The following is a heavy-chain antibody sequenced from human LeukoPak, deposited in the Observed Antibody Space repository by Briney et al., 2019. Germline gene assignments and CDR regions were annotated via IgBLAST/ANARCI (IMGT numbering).Heavy chain of an antibody. Sequence: GASVKVSCKASGYTFTSYGISWVRQAPGQGLEWMGWISAYNGNTNYAQKLQGRVTMTRNTSKSTAYMELSSLTSEDWAVYYCARARGYSYGYSDYWGQGTLVTVSS. CDR1: GYTFTSYG. D-gene: IGHD5-18*01. CDR3: ARARGYSYGYSDY. J-gene: IGHJ4*02. V-gene: IGHV1-18*01. CDR2: ISAYNGNT.